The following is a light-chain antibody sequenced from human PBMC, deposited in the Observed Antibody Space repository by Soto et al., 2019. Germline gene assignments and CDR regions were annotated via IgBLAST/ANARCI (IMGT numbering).Light chain of an antibody. V-gene: IGLV1-44*01. J-gene: IGLJ3*02. CDR3: AAWDDTLNGWV. CDR2: SDN. Sequence: QLVLTQPPSASGTPGQGVTISCSGSRSTIGSNFVIWYQQLPGTAPKLLIYSDNKRPSGVPDRFSGSKSGTSASLAISGLQSEDEADYYCAAWDDTLNGWVFGGGTKVTVL. CDR1: RSTIGSNF.